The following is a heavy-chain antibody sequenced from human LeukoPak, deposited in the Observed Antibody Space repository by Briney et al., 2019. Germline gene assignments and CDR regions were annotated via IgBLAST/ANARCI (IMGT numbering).Heavy chain of an antibody. D-gene: IGHD3-10*01. CDR3: AKIMVRGVVGAFDI. CDR2: ISGSGGST. Sequence: GGSLRLSCAASGFTFGNYAINWVRQAPGKGLEWVSGISGSGGSTYSADSVKGRFTISRDNSKNTLYLQMSSLRAEDTAVYYCAKIMVRGVVGAFDIWGQGTMVTVSS. CDR1: GFTFGNYA. J-gene: IGHJ3*02. V-gene: IGHV3-23*01.